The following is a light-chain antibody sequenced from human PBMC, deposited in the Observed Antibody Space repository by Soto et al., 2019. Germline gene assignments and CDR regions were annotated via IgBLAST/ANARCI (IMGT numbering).Light chain of an antibody. J-gene: IGKJ1*01. Sequence: DIVMTQSPDSLAVSLGERATINCKSSQSILYSSNNKNYLAWYQQKPGQPPKLLIYWASMRESGVPDRFSGSGSGTDFTLTISSLQAEDVAVYYCQQYYTTPPWTFGQGTKVEIK. CDR1: QSILYSSNNKNY. V-gene: IGKV4-1*01. CDR2: WAS. CDR3: QQYYTTPPWT.